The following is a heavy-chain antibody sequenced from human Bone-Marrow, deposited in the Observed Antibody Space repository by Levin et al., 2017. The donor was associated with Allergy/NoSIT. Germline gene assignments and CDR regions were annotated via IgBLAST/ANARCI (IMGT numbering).Heavy chain of an antibody. J-gene: IGHJ6*02. D-gene: IGHD4-11*01. CDR2: IKSKTDGGTT. V-gene: IGHV3-15*01. CDR1: GFTFSNAW. Sequence: PGGSLRLSCAASGFTFSNAWMSWVRQAPGKGLEWVGRIKSKTDGGTTDYAAPVKGRFTISRDDSKNTLYLQMNSLKTEDTAVYYCTTDSYDYSNYGPLNYYYYGMDVWGQGTTVTVSS. CDR3: TTDSYDYSNYGPLNYYYYGMDV.